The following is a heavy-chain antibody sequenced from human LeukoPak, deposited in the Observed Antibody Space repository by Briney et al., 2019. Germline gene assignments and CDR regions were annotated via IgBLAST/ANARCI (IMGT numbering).Heavy chain of an antibody. CDR3: ARFAAAEDSNWFDP. CDR1: GGSISSYY. J-gene: IGHJ5*02. D-gene: IGHD6-13*01. Sequence: SETLSLTCTVSGGSISSYYWSWIRQPPGKGLEWIGYIYYSGSTNYNPSLKSRFTISVDTSKNQFSLKLSSVTAADTAVYYCARFAAAEDSNWFDPWGQGTLVTVSS. CDR2: IYYSGST. V-gene: IGHV4-59*01.